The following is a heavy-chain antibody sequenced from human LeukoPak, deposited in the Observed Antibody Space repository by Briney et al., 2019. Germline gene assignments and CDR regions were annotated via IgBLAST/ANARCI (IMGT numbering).Heavy chain of an antibody. D-gene: IGHD2-15*01. Sequence: GGSLRLSCSASGFIFSSYGVHWVRQAPGKGLEWLSFILFDGSNNYYADSVKGRFTISRDNSKNSLYLQMNSRRAEDTAVYYCARSCSGGTCNFPKFEPWGQGTLATVSS. V-gene: IGHV3-30*02. CDR1: GFIFSSYG. J-gene: IGHJ5*02. CDR2: ILFDGSNN. CDR3: ARSCSGGTCNFPKFEP.